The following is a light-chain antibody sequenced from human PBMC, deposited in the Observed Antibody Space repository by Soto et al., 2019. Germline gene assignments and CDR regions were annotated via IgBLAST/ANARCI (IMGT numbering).Light chain of an antibody. V-gene: IGKV3D-15*01. Sequence: EIVMTQSPATLSVSPGEGASLSCRASQSVRSNLAWYQQKPGQAPRLLIYGISKRATDIPDRFSGSGSGTEFTLTISSLQPEDFATYYCQQHGQWPITFGQGTRLEIK. J-gene: IGKJ5*01. CDR3: QQHGQWPIT. CDR1: QSVRSN. CDR2: GIS.